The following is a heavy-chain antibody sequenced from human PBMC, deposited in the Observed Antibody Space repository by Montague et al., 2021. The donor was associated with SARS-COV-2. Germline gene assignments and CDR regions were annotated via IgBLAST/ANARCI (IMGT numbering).Heavy chain of an antibody. Sequence: PALVKPTQTLTLTCAFSGFSLTTSAMCVSWIRQPPGKAPEWLARSDWDDDKHYNASLKTRLTISKDTYKNHVVLTMTNMDPVDTGTYYCARSGQPAGNYAPLGYYGLDVWGRGTTVIVSS. V-gene: IGHV2-70*11. CDR2: SDWDDDK. J-gene: IGHJ6*02. CDR1: GFSLTTSAMC. D-gene: IGHD1-26*01. CDR3: ARSGQPAGNYAPLGYYGLDV.